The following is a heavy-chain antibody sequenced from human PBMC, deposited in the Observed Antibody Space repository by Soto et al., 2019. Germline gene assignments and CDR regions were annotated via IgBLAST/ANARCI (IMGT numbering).Heavy chain of an antibody. J-gene: IGHJ3*02. D-gene: IGHD3-16*01. V-gene: IGHV3-74*01. CDR3: ARGGLDHAFDI. CDR2: VDSDGSDK. Sequence: GGSLRLSCAASEFSFSRYWMHWVRQAPGKGLVWVSRVDSDGSDKIYADSVKGRFTISRDNAKNTLYLQLTGLRDEDTAVYYCARGGLDHAFDIWGQGTMVT. CDR1: EFSFSRYW.